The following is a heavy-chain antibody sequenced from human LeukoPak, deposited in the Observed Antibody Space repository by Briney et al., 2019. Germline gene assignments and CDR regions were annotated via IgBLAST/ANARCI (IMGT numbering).Heavy chain of an antibody. CDR3: ARGTIITFGGVIAPDYFDY. J-gene: IGHJ4*02. V-gene: IGHV4-59*01. Sequence: SETLSLTCTVSGGSISSYYWSWIRQPPGKGLEWIGYIYYSGSTNYNPSLKSRVTISVDTSKNQFSLKLSSVTAADTAVYYCARGTIITFGGVIAPDYFDYWGQGTLVTVSS. CDR1: GGSISSYY. D-gene: IGHD3-16*02. CDR2: IYYSGST.